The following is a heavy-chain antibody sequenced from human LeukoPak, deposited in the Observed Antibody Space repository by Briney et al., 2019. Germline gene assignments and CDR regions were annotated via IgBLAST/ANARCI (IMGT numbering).Heavy chain of an antibody. D-gene: IGHD1-1*01. Sequence: GGSLRLSCAASGFTFSSYSMNWVRQAPGKGLEWVSYINTISSTIYYADSVKGRFTISRDNAKNSLYLQMNSLRAEDTAVYYCARGGTSNWCSVSVNWGQGTLVTVSS. V-gene: IGHV3-48*01. J-gene: IGHJ4*02. CDR2: INTISSTI. CDR1: GFTFSSYS. CDR3: ARGGTSNWCSVSVN.